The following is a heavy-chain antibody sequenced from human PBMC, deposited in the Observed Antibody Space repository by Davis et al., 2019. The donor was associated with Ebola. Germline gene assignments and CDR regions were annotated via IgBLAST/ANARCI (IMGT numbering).Heavy chain of an antibody. CDR2: IWYDGSNK. V-gene: IGHV3-33*06. D-gene: IGHD3-9*01. J-gene: IGHJ4*02. Sequence: GESLKISCAASGFTFSSYGMHWVRQAPGKGLEWVAVIWYDGSNKYYVDSVKGRFTISRDNSKNTLYLQMNSLRAEDTAVYYCAKGELRYFDWLSYYFDYWGQGTLVTVSS. CDR3: AKGELRYFDWLSYYFDY. CDR1: GFTFSSYG.